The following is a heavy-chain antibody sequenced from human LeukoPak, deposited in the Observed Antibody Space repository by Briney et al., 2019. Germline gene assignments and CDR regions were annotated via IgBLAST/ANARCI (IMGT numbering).Heavy chain of an antibody. D-gene: IGHD3-9*01. J-gene: IGHJ3*02. CDR3: AKGFGYFDMDGAFDI. V-gene: IGHV3-33*06. Sequence: TGGSLRLSCAASGFTFSSYGMHWVRQAPGKWLEWVAVMSYDGSNKYYADSVKGRFTISRDNSKNTLYLQMNSLRAEDTAVYYCAKGFGYFDMDGAFDIWGQGTMVTVSS. CDR1: GFTFSSYG. CDR2: MSYDGSNK.